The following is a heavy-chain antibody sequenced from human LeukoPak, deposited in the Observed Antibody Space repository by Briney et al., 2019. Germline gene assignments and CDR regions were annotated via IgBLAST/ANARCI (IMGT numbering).Heavy chain of an antibody. CDR3: ARGGGEYSSSSDFDF. J-gene: IGHJ4*02. V-gene: IGHV4-59*01. CDR2: IYYSGST. D-gene: IGHD6-6*01. CDR1: GGPINIYY. Sequence: PSETLSLTCAVSGGPINIYYWSWIRQPPGEGLEWIGYIYYSGSTNYNPSLKSRVTISVDTSKNQFSLKLSSVTAADTAVYYCARGGGEYSSSSDFDFWGQGTLVTVSS.